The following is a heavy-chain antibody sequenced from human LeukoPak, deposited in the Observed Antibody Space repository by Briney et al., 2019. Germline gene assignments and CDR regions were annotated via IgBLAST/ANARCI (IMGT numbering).Heavy chain of an antibody. V-gene: IGHV1-8*01. CDR2: VNPNSGKT. CDR1: GYTFTSYD. D-gene: IGHD4-23*01. J-gene: IGHJ5*02. Sequence: ASVKVSCTASGYTFTSYDINWVRQATGQGLEWMGWVNPNSGKTGYAQKFQGRVTMTRNTSTSTAYMELSSLKSEDTAVYYCALLSSPTVLTLGTAGVVPWGQGTLVTVSS. CDR3: ALLSSPTVLTLGTAGVVP.